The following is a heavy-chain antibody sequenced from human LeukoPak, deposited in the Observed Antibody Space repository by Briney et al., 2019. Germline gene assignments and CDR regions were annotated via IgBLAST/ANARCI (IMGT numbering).Heavy chain of an antibody. CDR1: GGSISSHY. V-gene: IGHV4-59*11. D-gene: IGHD3-22*01. CDR2: IYYSGST. Sequence: SETLSLTCTVSGGSISSHYWSWIRQPPGKGLEWIGYIYYSGSTNYNPSLKSRVTISVDPSKNQFSLKLSSVTAADTAVYYCARVENYYDSSGYFWFDPWGQGTLVTVSS. CDR3: ARVENYYDSSGYFWFDP. J-gene: IGHJ5*02.